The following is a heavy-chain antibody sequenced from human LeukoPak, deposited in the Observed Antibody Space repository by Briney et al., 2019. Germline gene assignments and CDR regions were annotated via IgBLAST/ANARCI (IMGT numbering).Heavy chain of an antibody. J-gene: IGHJ5*02. CDR3: TRDRAGTQSWVEFDL. CDR2: IYTSGST. CDR1: GFSVSSTH. Sequence: HPGGSLRLSCAASGFSVSSTHMSWVRQAPGKGLEWVSLIYTSGSTFYADSVMGRFTISRDNSKNTLFLQMNSLRAEDSAVYYCTRDRAGTQSWVEFDLWGQGTLVTVSS. V-gene: IGHV3-66*03. D-gene: IGHD3-10*01.